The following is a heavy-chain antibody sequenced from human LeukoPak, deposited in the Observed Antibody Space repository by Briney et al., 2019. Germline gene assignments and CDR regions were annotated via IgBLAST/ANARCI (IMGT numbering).Heavy chain of an antibody. J-gene: IGHJ6*03. Sequence: GGSLRLSCAASGFTFSSYAMSWVRQAPGKGLEWVSAISGSGGSTYYADSLKGRFTISRDNSKNTLYLQMNSLRAEDTALYYCAKDGSWGDYQFYFYIDVWGNGTTVTVSS. CDR2: ISGSGGST. CDR3: AKDGSWGDYQFYFYIDV. CDR1: GFTFSSYA. V-gene: IGHV3-23*01. D-gene: IGHD3-16*01.